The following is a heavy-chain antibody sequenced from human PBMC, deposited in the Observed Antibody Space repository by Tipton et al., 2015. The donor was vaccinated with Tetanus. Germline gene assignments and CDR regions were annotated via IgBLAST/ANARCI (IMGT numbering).Heavy chain of an antibody. D-gene: IGHD6-13*01. Sequence: QVQLVQSGGGVVQPGRSLRLSCAASGFTFSSYGMHWVRQAPGKGLEWVAVIWYDGSNKYYADSVKGRFTISRDNSKNTLYLQMNSLRAEDTAVYYCARDWFIAAVLSHAFDIWGQGTMVTVSS. CDR2: IWYDGSNK. CDR3: ARDWFIAAVLSHAFDI. V-gene: IGHV3-33*01. CDR1: GFTFSSYG. J-gene: IGHJ3*02.